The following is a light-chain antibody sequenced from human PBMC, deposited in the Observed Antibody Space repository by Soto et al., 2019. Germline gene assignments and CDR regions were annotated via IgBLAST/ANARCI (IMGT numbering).Light chain of an antibody. CDR1: QGISNY. V-gene: IGKV1-27*01. CDR2: AAS. J-gene: IGKJ1*01. Sequence: DIQMTQSPSSLSGSVGDSVTITCRASQGISNYLAWYQQRPGKAPTLLFYAASTLQSGVPSRFSGSGSGTDFTLTISSLQPEDVATYYCQRYNNAPRTFGQGTKVEIK. CDR3: QRYNNAPRT.